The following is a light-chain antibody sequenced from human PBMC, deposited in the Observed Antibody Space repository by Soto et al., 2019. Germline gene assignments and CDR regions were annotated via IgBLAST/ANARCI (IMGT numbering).Light chain of an antibody. CDR1: SSNIGTNT. J-gene: IGLJ1*01. CDR2: SNH. CDR3: AAWDDSLNGFYV. V-gene: IGLV1-44*01. Sequence: QSALTQPPSASGTPGQRVTISFSGSSSNIGTNTVNWYQQLPGTAPKLLIYSNHQRPSGVPDRFSGSKSGTSASLAISGLQSEDEADYYCAAWDDSLNGFYVFGTGTKVTVL.